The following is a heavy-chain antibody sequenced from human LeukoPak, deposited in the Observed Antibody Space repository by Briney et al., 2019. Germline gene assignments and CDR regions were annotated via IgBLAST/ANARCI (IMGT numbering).Heavy chain of an antibody. D-gene: IGHD6-13*01. CDR2: ISGSGGST. CDR3: AKDRGIAAAGPDY. CDR1: GFTFSSYG. V-gene: IGHV3-23*01. Sequence: GGSLRLSCAASGFTFSSYGMSWVRQAPGKGLEWVSAISGSGGSTYYADSLKGRFTISRDNSKNTLYLQMNSLRAEDTAVYYCAKDRGIAAAGPDYWGQGTLVTVSS. J-gene: IGHJ4*02.